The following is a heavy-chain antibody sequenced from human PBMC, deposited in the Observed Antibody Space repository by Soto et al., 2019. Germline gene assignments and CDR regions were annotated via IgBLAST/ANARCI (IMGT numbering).Heavy chain of an antibody. CDR2: ISDTGTT. V-gene: IGHV4-61*08. CDR3: ARDMHAGFTHSFDP. Sequence: AETLSLTCAVSGGSVSIGGHYWSCMRQPPGKGLEWIAYISDTGTTNYNPSLKSRVTISLDMSKNRVSLRLDSVTAADTAVYYCARDMHAGFTHSFDPWGQGTLVTVSS. J-gene: IGHJ5*02. D-gene: IGHD2-15*01. CDR1: GGSVSIGGHY.